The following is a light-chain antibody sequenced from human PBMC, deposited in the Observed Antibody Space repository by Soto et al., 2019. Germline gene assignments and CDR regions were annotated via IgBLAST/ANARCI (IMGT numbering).Light chain of an antibody. CDR2: EGT. CDR3: CSYAGSSASYV. V-gene: IGLV2-23*01. Sequence: QSVLTQPASVSGSPGQSITISCTGTSSDFGSYNLVSWYQHHLGKAPKLMIYEGTKRPSGVSNRFSASKSGNTASLTISGLQAEDEADYYCCSYAGSSASYVFGTGTKVTVL. J-gene: IGLJ1*01. CDR1: SSDFGSYNL.